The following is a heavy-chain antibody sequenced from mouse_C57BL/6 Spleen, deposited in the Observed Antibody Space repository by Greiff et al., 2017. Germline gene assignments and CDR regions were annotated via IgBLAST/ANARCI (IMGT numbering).Heavy chain of an antibody. Sequence: QVQLQQSGAELVKPGASVKISCKASGYAFSSYWMNWVKQRPGQGLEWIGQVYPGDGDTNYNGKFKGKATLTADKSSSTAYMQLRSLTSEDSAVSVCARGGYYGNFDDWGQGTTLTVSS. CDR2: VYPGDGDT. D-gene: IGHD1-1*01. CDR1: GYAFSSYW. V-gene: IGHV1-80*01. J-gene: IGHJ2*01. CDR3: ARGGYYGNFDD.